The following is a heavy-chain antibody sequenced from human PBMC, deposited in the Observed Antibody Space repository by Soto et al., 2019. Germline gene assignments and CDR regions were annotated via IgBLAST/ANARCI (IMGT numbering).Heavy chain of an antibody. J-gene: IGHJ6*02. CDR1: GDSIRSSSHY. CDR2: FYYSGSP. CDR3: ARLMVRGVNSLGRYVIDV. D-gene: IGHD3-10*01. V-gene: IGHV4-39*01. Sequence: SETLSLTCTVSGDSIRSSSHYWAWNRQPPGKGLEWIGGFYYSGSPYYNPSLKSRVTMSVDTSKNQFSLNLNSVTAADTAVYYCARLMVRGVNSLGRYVIDVWAQGSTVTGSS.